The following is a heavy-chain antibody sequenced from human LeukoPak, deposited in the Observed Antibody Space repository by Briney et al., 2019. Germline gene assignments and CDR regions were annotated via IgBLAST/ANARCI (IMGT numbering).Heavy chain of an antibody. Sequence: PPGGSLRLSCAASGFTFSSSAMHWVRQAPDKGLEWVAVISYDGSNKYYADSVKGRFTISRDNSKNTLYLQMNSLRAEDTAVYYCASDVYYYDSSGYFWAFDYWGQGTLVTVSS. CDR2: ISYDGSNK. CDR1: GFTFSSSA. D-gene: IGHD3-22*01. V-gene: IGHV3-30-3*01. J-gene: IGHJ4*02. CDR3: ASDVYYYDSSGYFWAFDY.